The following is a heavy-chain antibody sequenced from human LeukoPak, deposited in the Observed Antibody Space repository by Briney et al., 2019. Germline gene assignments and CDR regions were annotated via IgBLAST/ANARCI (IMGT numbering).Heavy chain of an antibody. V-gene: IGHV4-30-4*08. CDR2: IYYSGNT. Sequence: SETLSLTCTVSGGSISSGDYYWSWIRQPPGKGLEWIGYIYYSGNTYYNPSLKSRVTISVDPSKIHVSLRLSSVTAADTVVYCCARYSGSSPIYYSGQGTLVTVSS. CDR1: GGSISSGDYY. J-gene: IGHJ4*02. D-gene: IGHD5-12*01. CDR3: ARYSGSSPIYY.